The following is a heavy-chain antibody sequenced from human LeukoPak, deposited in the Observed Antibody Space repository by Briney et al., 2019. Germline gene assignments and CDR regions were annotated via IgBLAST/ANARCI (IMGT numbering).Heavy chain of an antibody. CDR3: ARKTVTNIFDY. J-gene: IGHJ4*02. CDR1: GGSISSSSYY. D-gene: IGHD4-17*01. CDR2: IYYSGST. V-gene: IGHV4-39*07. Sequence: SETLSLTCTVSGGSISSSSYYWGWIRQSPGKGLEWIGSIYYSGSTYYNPSLKSRVTISVDTSKNQFSLKLSSVTAADTAVYYCARKTVTNIFDYWGQGTLVTVSS.